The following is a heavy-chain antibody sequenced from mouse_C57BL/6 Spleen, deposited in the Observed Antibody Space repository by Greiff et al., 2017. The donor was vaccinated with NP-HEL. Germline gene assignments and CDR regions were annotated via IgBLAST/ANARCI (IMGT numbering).Heavy chain of an antibody. CDR1: GFTFSDYG. V-gene: IGHV5-17*01. D-gene: IGHD1-1*01. CDR2: ISSGSSTI. CDR3: AREGTVAFDY. J-gene: IGHJ2*01. Sequence: EVKVVESGGGLVKPGGSLKLSCAASGFTFSDYGMHWVRQAPEKGLEWVAYISSGSSTIYYADTVKGRFTISRDNAKNTLFLQMTSLRSEDTAMYYCAREGTVAFDYWGQGTTLTVSS.